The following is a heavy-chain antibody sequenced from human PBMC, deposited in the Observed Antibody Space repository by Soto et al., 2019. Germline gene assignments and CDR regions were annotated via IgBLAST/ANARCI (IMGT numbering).Heavy chain of an antibody. CDR3: ATRAADYNFWSGYYSYYYFMDV. Sequence: SETGSLTCTVSGGSISNYYWSWIRQPPGKGLEWIGYIYYSGSTNYNPSLKSRVTISVDTSKNQFSLKLSSVTAADTAVYYCATRAADYNFWSGYYSYYYFMDVWGKGTTVT. CDR1: GGSISNYY. J-gene: IGHJ6*03. V-gene: IGHV4-59*08. D-gene: IGHD3-3*01. CDR2: IYYSGST.